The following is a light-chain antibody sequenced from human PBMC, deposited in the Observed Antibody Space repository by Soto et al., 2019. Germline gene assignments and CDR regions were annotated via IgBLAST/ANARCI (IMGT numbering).Light chain of an antibody. CDR2: ATS. V-gene: IGKV3-15*01. J-gene: IGKJ4*01. Sequence: EIVMTQSPATLSVSPGERATLSCRASHRVSSYLAWYQQKPGQAPRLLIYATSTRATGIPARFSGSGSGTEFTLTISSLQYADFAVYYCQQYNNWPLTFGGGTKVEIK. CDR3: QQYNNWPLT. CDR1: HRVSSY.